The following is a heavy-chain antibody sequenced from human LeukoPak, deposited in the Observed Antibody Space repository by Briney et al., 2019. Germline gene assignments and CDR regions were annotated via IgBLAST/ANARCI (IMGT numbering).Heavy chain of an antibody. J-gene: IGHJ4*02. V-gene: IGHV4-59*08. CDR2: IYYSGST. CDR1: GGSISSHY. D-gene: IGHD3-3*02. Sequence: SETLSLTCTVSGGSISSHYWSWIRQPPGKGLEWIGYIYYSGSTNYNPSLKSRVTISVDTSKNQFSLKLSSVTAADTAGYYCARQGHFWSGYYFFDYWGQGTLVTVSS. CDR3: ARQGHFWSGYYFFDY.